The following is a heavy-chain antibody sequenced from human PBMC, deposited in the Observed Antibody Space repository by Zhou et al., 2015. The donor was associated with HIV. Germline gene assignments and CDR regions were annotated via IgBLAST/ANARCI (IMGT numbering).Heavy chain of an antibody. CDR2: IVPFFGTA. J-gene: IGHJ4*02. CDR1: GGTFSNYA. V-gene: IGHV1-69*06. D-gene: IGHD5-18*01. CDR3: ARHHSYGLICGVDY. Sequence: QVLLVQSGAEVKKPGSSVKVSCEASGGTFSNYAVSWVRQAPGQGLEWMGGIVPFFGTANYAQKFQGRVTINADKSTSTVYMELSSLRSEDTAIYYCARHHSYGLICGVDYWGQGTLVTVSS.